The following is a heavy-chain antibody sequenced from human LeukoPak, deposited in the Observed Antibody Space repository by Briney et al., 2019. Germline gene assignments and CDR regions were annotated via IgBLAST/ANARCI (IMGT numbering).Heavy chain of an antibody. CDR1: GGSIDSTIYF. V-gene: IGHV4-39*01. CDR2: IYHSGST. D-gene: IGHD6-19*01. Sequence: SETLSLTCSVSGGSIDSTIYFWAWIRQPPGKGLECIGNIYHSGSTYYNPSLKSRVTISVDTSKNQFSLKLTSLTAADTAVYFCARQDCSASGCYGLHYFDRWGQGTLVTVSS. J-gene: IGHJ1*01. CDR3: ARQDCSASGCYGLHYFDR.